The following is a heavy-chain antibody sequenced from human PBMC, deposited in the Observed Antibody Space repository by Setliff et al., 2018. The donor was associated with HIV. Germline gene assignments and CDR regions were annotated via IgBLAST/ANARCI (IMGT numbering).Heavy chain of an antibody. CDR2: IYHSGST. Sequence: PSETLSLTCTVSGGSINSGYYWGWVRQPPGKGLEWIGSIYHSGSTYYNPSLRSRVTISVDTSKNQFSLKLNSVTAADTAVYYCARGEAARPTPFDYWGQGTLVTVSS. CDR1: GGSINSGYY. CDR3: ARGEAARPTPFDY. D-gene: IGHD6-6*01. V-gene: IGHV4-38-2*02. J-gene: IGHJ4*02.